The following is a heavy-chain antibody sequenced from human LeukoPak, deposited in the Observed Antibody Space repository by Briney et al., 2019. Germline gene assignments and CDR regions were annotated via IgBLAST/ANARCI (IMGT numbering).Heavy chain of an antibody. CDR2: INAGNGNT. V-gene: IGHV1-3*01. Sequence: ASVKVSCKASGYTFTNYHMSWVRQAPGQRLEWMGWINAGNGNTKYSQKFQGRVTITRDTSASTAYMELSSLRSEDTAVYYCAGDGYYYDSSGLDFDYWGQGTLVTVSS. J-gene: IGHJ4*02. CDR1: GYTFTNYH. D-gene: IGHD3-22*01. CDR3: AGDGYYYDSSGLDFDY.